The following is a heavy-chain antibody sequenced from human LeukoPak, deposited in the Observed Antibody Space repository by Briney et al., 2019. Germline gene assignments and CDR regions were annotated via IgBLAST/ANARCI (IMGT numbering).Heavy chain of an antibody. V-gene: IGHV4-30-4*08. D-gene: IGHD3-22*01. CDR1: GGSISSGDYY. Sequence: SETLSLTCTVSGGSISSGDYYWSWIRQPPGKGLEWIGYIYYSGSTYHNPSLKSRVTISVDTSKNQFSLKLSSVTAADTAVYYCARNYYDSSGYYYVGAFDIWGQGTMVTVSS. J-gene: IGHJ3*02. CDR2: IYYSGST. CDR3: ARNYYDSSGYYYVGAFDI.